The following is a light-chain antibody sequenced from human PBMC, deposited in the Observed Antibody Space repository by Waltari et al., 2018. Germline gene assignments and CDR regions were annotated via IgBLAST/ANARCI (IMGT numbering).Light chain of an antibody. CDR3: QQCYSTPPT. CDR2: DAS. J-gene: IGKJ2*01. V-gene: IGKV3-20*01. Sequence: EIVLTQSPGTLSLSPGERPTLSCRASQSVSRTLAWYQQKAGQAPRLLIYDASRRATDIPDRFSGSGSGTDFTLTISGLQAEDVAVYYCQQCYSTPPTFGQGTKLMIK. CDR1: QSVSRT.